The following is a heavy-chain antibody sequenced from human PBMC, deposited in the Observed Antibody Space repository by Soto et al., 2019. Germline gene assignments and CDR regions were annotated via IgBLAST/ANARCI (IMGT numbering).Heavy chain of an antibody. D-gene: IGHD1-26*01. CDR2: IPSGGTT. Sequence: EVQLLESGGDLVQPGGSLRLSCAASGFTFSNYAMGWVRQAPGKGLEWVSTIPSGGTTYYADSVKGRFTISRDNSKNTVDLQLNSLRADDTAVYYCAKERLGRGFDYWGQGTLVTVSS. CDR1: GFTFSNYA. V-gene: IGHV3-23*01. CDR3: AKERLGRGFDY. J-gene: IGHJ4*02.